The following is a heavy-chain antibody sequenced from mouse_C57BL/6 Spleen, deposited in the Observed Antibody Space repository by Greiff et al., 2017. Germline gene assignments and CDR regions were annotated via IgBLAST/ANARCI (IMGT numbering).Heavy chain of an antibody. CDR2: INPNYGTT. CDR1: GYSFTDYN. CDR3: ARRYYGSIYWYFDV. V-gene: IGHV1-39*01. J-gene: IGHJ1*03. D-gene: IGHD1-1*01. Sequence: VQLKESGPELVKPGASVKISCKASGYSFTDYNMNWVKQSNGKSLEWIGVINPNYGTTSYNQKFKGKATLTVDQSSSTAYMQLNSLTSEDSAVYYCARRYYGSIYWYFDVWGTGTTVTVSS.